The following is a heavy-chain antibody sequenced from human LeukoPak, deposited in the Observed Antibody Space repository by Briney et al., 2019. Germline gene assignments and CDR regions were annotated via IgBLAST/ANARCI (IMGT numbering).Heavy chain of an antibody. D-gene: IGHD6-6*01. CDR3: ARGPICWRNCGSSDTFDI. J-gene: IGHJ3*02. Sequence: GGSLRLSCTPSVFTFCIYSINWVCQAPGKGLEWVSSISSGSSYIYYADSVKGRFTISRDNAKNSLYLQMNSLRADDTAVYYCARGPICWRNCGSSDTFDIWGQETMVTVS. V-gene: IGHV3-21*01. CDR1: VFTFCIYS. CDR2: ISSGSSYI.